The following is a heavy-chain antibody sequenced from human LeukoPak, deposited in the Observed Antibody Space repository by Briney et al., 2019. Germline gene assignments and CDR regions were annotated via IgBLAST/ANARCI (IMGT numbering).Heavy chain of an antibody. V-gene: IGHV4-34*01. D-gene: IGHD3-22*01. CDR2: ISHSGST. CDR1: GESFSGYY. CDR3: ARVPSSGYYRNFDY. Sequence: SDTLSLTCAVYGESFSGYYWNWIRQPPGKGLEWIGEISHSGSTKYNPSLKSRVTISVDTSKNQFSLKLNSVTAADTAVYYCARVPSSGYYRNFDYWGQGTLVTVSS. J-gene: IGHJ4*02.